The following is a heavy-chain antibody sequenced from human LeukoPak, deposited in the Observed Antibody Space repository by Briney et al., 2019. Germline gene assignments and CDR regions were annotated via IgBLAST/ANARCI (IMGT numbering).Heavy chain of an antibody. CDR2: INHSGST. D-gene: IGHD6-13*01. Sequence: SETLSLTCAVYGGSFSGYYWSWIRQPPGKGLEWIGEINHSGSTNYNPSLKSRVTISVDTSKNQFSLKLSSVTAADTAVYYCARNLVRSTWYYFEYWGQGTLVTVSS. J-gene: IGHJ4*02. V-gene: IGHV4-34*01. CDR1: GGSFSGYY. CDR3: ARNLVRSTWYYFEY.